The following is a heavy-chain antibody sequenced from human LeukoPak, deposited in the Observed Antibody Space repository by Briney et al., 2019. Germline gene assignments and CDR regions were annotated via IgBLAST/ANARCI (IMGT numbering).Heavy chain of an antibody. CDR1: GFTFSDCY. V-gene: IGHV3-11*05. Sequence: PGGSLRLSCAASGFTFSDCYMSWIRQAPGKGLERVSYISGGSRYTNYADSVKGRFTISRDNAKNSLYLQMNSLRAEDTAVYYCAREYGSGSCFDFWGQGTLVTVSS. CDR2: ISGGSRYT. D-gene: IGHD3-10*01. J-gene: IGHJ4*02. CDR3: AREYGSGSCFDF.